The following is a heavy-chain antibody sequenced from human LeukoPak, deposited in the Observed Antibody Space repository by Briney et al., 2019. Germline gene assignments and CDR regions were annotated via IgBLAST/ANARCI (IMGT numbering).Heavy chain of an antibody. Sequence: ASVKVSCKASGYTFTSYGISWVRQAPGQGLEWMGWISTYNGDANYAQNLQGRVTMTTDTSTNTAYMELRSLRSDDSAVYYCASGVPTVTNCDYWGQGTLVTVSS. CDR1: GYTFTSYG. J-gene: IGHJ4*02. CDR3: ASGVPTVTNCDY. CDR2: ISTYNGDA. V-gene: IGHV1-18*01. D-gene: IGHD4-17*01.